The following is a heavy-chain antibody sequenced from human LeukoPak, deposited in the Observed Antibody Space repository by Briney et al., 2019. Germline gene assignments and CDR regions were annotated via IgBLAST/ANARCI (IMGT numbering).Heavy chain of an antibody. Sequence: MPGGSLRLSCAASGFTVSSNYMSWVRQPPGKGLEWIGNILYSGSTNYNPSLKSRVTISVDTSKNQFSLKLSSVTAADTAEYYCVRRVAGSGYRDYWGQGTLVTVSS. J-gene: IGHJ4*02. CDR1: GFTVSSNY. CDR2: ILYSGST. CDR3: VRRVAGSGYRDY. D-gene: IGHD3-22*01. V-gene: IGHV4-59*08.